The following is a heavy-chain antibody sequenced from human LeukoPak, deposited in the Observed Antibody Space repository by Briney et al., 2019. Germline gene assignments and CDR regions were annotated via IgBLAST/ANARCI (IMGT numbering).Heavy chain of an antibody. V-gene: IGHV3-49*04. J-gene: IGHJ4*02. CDR2: IRSKAYGGTT. D-gene: IGHD3-22*01. Sequence: PGGSLRLSCAASGFTFSSYAMSWVRQAPGKGLEWVGFIRSKAYGGTTEYAASVKGRFTISRDDSKSIAYLQMNSLKTEDTAVYYCILIGNTYYYDSSGYYFDYWGQGTLVTVSS. CDR3: ILIGNTYYYDSSGYYFDY. CDR1: GFTFSSYA.